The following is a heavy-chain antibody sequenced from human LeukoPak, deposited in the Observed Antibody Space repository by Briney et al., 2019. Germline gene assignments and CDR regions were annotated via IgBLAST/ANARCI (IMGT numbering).Heavy chain of an antibody. CDR3: ARDRSSSGYCSSTSCYDDAFDI. CDR2: IYYSGST. D-gene: IGHD2-2*03. Sequence: PSETLSLTCTVSGGSLSSGSYYWRWIRQPPGKGLEWIGYIYYSGSTNYNPSLKSRVTISVDTSKNQFSLKLSSVTAADTAVYYCARDRSSSGYCSSTSCYDDAFDIWGQGTVVTVSS. CDR1: GGSLSSGSYY. V-gene: IGHV4-61*01. J-gene: IGHJ3*02.